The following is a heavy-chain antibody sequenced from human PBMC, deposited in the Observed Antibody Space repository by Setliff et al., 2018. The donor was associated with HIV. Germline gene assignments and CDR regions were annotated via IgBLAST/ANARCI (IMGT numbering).Heavy chain of an antibody. CDR3: ARRAGYASTYHREDYHYLDV. J-gene: IGHJ6*03. V-gene: IGHV3-23*01. CDR1: GFTFSSYA. CDR2: LSGSGGST. D-gene: IGHD2-2*01. Sequence: PGGSLRLSCAASGFTFSSYAMSWVRQAPGKGLEWVSSLSGSGGSTYYADSVKGRFTISRDDGGSYLQMNSLRVEDTGVYFCARRAGYASTYHREDYHYLDVWGKGTTVTVSS.